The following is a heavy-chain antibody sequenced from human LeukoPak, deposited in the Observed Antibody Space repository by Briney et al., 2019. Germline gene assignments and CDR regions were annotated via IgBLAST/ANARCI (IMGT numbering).Heavy chain of an antibody. CDR3: ATLTVASTFDY. CDR2: ISSSGATR. CDR1: VFAFSVYE. V-gene: IGHV3-48*03. Sequence: QTGGSLRLSCAASVFAFSVYEMYWVRQAPGKGLEWLSYISSSGATRYYADSVKGRFTISRDNAYNSLFLQMNSLRAEDTAVYYCATLTVASTFDYWGQGTLVTVSS. D-gene: IGHD6-19*01. J-gene: IGHJ4*02.